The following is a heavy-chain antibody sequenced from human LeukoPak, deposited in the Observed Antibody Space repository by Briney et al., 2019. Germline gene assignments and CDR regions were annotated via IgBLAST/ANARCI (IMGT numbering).Heavy chain of an antibody. V-gene: IGHV3-30*18. D-gene: IGHD6-19*01. CDR2: ISYDGSNK. CDR3: AKDSGIAVAGTLRAFDI. Sequence: PGGSLRLSCAASGFTFSSYGMHWVRQAPGKGLEWVAVISYDGSNKYFADSVKGRFTISRDNSKNTLYLRMNSLRAEDTAVYYCAKDSGIAVAGTLRAFDIWGQGTMVTVSS. J-gene: IGHJ3*02. CDR1: GFTFSSYG.